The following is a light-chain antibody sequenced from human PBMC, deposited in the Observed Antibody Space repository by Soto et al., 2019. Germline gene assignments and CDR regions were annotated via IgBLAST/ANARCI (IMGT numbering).Light chain of an antibody. CDR3: QAWDSNTVV. CDR2: QDR. V-gene: IGLV3-1*01. CDR1: KLGEKY. Sequence: SYELTQPPSVSVYPGQTASITCSGDKLGEKYACWYQQKPGQSPVLVIYQDRKRPSGIPERFSGSNSGNTATLTISGTQAMDEADYFCQAWDSNTVVFGGVTKLTVL. J-gene: IGLJ2*01.